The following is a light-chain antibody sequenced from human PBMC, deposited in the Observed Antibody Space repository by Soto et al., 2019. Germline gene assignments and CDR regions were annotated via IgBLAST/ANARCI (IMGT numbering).Light chain of an antibody. CDR2: GAF. V-gene: IGKV3-20*01. Sequence: EIVLTQSPGTLSLSPGERATLSCRASESVSSNQLAWYQQKPGQAPRLLIYGAFIRASGIPDRFSGSGSGTDFTLTIRALEPEDSAVYYCQRYGTSRGSFGQGTKLAIK. CDR3: QRYGTSRGS. J-gene: IGKJ2*01. CDR1: ESVSSNQ.